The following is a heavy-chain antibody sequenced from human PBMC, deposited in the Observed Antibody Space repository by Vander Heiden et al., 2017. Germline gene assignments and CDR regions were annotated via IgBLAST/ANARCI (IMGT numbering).Heavy chain of an antibody. CDR1: AAPFSSYA. J-gene: IGHJ4*01. D-gene: IGHD3-16*02. CDR2: IIPIFGTA. CDR3: ARDYRHGGYGGNY. Sequence: QVQLVQSGAEVKKPGSSVTVPCKASAAPFSSYASSWVRQAPGQGLEWMGGIIPIFGTANYALKVQGRVTITADESTSTAYMEMSRMRSEDTAVYYSARDYRHGGYGGNYWGHGTMVAVYS. V-gene: IGHV1-69*01.